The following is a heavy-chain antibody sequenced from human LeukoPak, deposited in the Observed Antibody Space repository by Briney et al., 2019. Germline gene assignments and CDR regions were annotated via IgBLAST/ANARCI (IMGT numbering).Heavy chain of an antibody. J-gene: IGHJ3*02. CDR2: ASYSGSP. CDR1: GDSISSRRYY. CDR3: ARDPSSRWYFGRSGAFDI. V-gene: IGHV4-39*07. Sequence: SETLSLTCTVSGDSISSRRYYWGWIRQPPGKGRERIGAASYSGSPYYNPSRNSRVTTSVDTSKNQYSLRLSSVTAADTAVYYCARDPSSRWYFGRSGAFDIWGQGTMVTVSS. D-gene: IGHD6-19*01.